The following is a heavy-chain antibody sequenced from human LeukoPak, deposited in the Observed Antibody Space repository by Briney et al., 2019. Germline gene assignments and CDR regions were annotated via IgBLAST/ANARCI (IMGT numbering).Heavy chain of an antibody. CDR2: IYYRETTNSGTT. D-gene: IGHD6-6*01. V-gene: IGHV4-59*08. CDR1: GASISNYY. J-gene: IGHJ4*02. Sequence: SETLSLTCTVSGASISNYYWNWIRQPPGKGLEWIGYIYYRETTNSGTTNYNPSLRSRAIISLNSSKNQFSLKLSSVTAADTAVYYCARRPLASIAAYFDYWGQGTLVTVSS. CDR3: ARRPLASIAAYFDY.